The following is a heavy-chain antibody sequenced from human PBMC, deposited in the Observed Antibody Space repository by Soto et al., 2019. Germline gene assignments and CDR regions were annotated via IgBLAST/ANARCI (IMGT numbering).Heavy chain of an antibody. CDR1: GASIRSFL. CDR3: ARPSGSYSYYYGMDV. J-gene: IGHJ6*02. Sequence: QVHLQESGPGLVKPSETLSLTCTVSGASIRSFLWTWIRQPPGRGLEWIGNIYYSVSTNYNPSLKNRVTMSVDTSKNQFSLMLTSVTAADTALYYCARPSGSYSYYYGMDVWGQGTTVTVSS. D-gene: IGHD1-26*01. V-gene: IGHV4-59*01. CDR2: IYYSVST.